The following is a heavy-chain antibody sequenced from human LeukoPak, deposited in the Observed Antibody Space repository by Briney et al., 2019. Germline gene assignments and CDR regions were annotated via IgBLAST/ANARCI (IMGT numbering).Heavy chain of an antibody. CDR2: ISGSGGST. Sequence: GGSLRLSCAASGFTFSSYAMSWVRQAPGKGLEWVSAISGSGGSTYYADSVKGRFTISRDNSKNTRYLQMNSLRAEDTAVYYCAKSRSEAQWLVIYDYSGQGTLVTVCS. CDR3: AKSRSEAQWLVIYDY. J-gene: IGHJ4*02. D-gene: IGHD6-19*01. V-gene: IGHV3-23*01. CDR1: GFTFSSYA.